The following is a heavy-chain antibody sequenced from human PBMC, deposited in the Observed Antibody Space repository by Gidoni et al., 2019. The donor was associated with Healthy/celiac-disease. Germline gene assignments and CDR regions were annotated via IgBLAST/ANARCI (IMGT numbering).Heavy chain of an antibody. J-gene: IGHJ4*02. CDR3: AVVPYSGYDTIDY. CDR1: GFTFSSYA. Sequence: EVQLLESGGGLVQPGGSLRLSCAASGFTFSSYAMRWVRQAPGKGLEWVSAISGSGGSTYYADSVKGRFTISRDNSKNTLYLQMNSLRAEDTAVYYCAVVPYSGYDTIDYWGQGTLVTVSS. D-gene: IGHD5-12*01. CDR2: ISGSGGST. V-gene: IGHV3-23*01.